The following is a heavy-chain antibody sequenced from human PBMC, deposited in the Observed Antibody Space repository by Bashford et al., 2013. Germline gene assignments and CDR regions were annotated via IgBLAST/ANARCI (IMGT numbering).Heavy chain of an antibody. D-gene: IGHD2-2*01. J-gene: IGHJ6*02. V-gene: IGHV1-46*01. CDR3: ARDSGVVPAYYGMDV. Sequence: WVRQAPGQGLEWMGIINPSGGSTSYAQKFQGRVTMTRDTSTSTVYMELSSLRSEDTAVYYCARDSGVVPAYYGMDVVGPRDHGHRLL. CDR2: INPSGGST.